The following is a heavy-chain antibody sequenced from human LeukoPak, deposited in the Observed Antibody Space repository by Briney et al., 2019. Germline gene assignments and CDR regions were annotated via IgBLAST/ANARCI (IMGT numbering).Heavy chain of an antibody. CDR1: GGSFSGDY. Sequence: SETLPLTCAVYGGSFSGDYWSWIRQPPGKGLEWIGDINRSGRAVYNTSLKSRVIISVDTSKNQFSLKVNSVTAADTAVYYCARHKIVITMLGVHRWFDPWGQGTLVAVSS. V-gene: IGHV4-34*01. J-gene: IGHJ5*02. CDR2: INRSGRA. CDR3: ARHKIVITMLGVHRWFDP. D-gene: IGHD3-3*01.